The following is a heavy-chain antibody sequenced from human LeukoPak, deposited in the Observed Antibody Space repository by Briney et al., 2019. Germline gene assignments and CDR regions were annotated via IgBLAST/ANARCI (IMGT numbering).Heavy chain of an antibody. CDR1: GYTFTGYY. CDR2: INPNSGGT. CDR3: ASVRRSSIAALTPLDAFDI. Sequence: ASVTVSCKASGYTFTGYYMHWVRQAPGQGLEWMGWINPNSGGTNYAQKFQGRVTMTRDTSISTAYTELSRLRSDDTAVYYCASVRRSSIAALTPLDAFDIWGQGTMVTVSS. V-gene: IGHV1-2*02. J-gene: IGHJ3*02. D-gene: IGHD6-6*01.